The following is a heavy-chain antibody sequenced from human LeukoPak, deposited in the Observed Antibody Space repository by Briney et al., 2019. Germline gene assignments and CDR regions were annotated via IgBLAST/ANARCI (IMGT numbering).Heavy chain of an antibody. V-gene: IGHV3-48*01. J-gene: IGHJ3*02. CDR2: ISRSSSTI. D-gene: IGHD2-2*01. CDR1: RPTFTNYS. CDR3: AKAKDQGAFDI. Sequence: GGSLTLSCAACRPTFTNYSMNWVRQAPGKGLEWVSYISRSSSTIYYADCVKGRFTISRDNAKNSLYLQMNSLRAEDMALYYCAKAKDQGAFDIWGQGTMVTVSS.